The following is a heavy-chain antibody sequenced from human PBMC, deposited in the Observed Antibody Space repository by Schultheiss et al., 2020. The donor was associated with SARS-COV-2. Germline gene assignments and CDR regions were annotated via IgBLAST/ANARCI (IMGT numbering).Heavy chain of an antibody. CDR3: ARAVYCSGGSCYYFDY. V-gene: IGHV4-59*12. D-gene: IGHD2-15*01. J-gene: IGHJ4*02. CDR1: GGSISSYY. CDR2: IYYSGST. Sequence: SETLSLTCAVSGGSISSYYWSWIRQPPGKGLEWIGYIYYSGSTNYNPSLKSRVTISVDRSKNQFSLKLSSVTAADTAVYYCARAVYCSGGSCYYFDYWGQGTXVTVSS.